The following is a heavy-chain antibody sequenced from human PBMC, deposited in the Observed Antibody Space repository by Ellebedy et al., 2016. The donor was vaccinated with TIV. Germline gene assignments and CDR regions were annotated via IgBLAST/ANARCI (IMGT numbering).Heavy chain of an antibody. V-gene: IGHV4-4*02. Sequence: SETLSLTXAVSGGSISSSNWWSWVRQPPGKGLEWIGYIYYSGSTNYNPSLKSRVTISVDTSKNQFSLKLSSVTAADTAVYYCARDYDSSGYYPWLDYGMDVWGQGTTVTVSS. CDR3: ARDYDSSGYYPWLDYGMDV. CDR2: IYYSGST. D-gene: IGHD3-22*01. J-gene: IGHJ6*02. CDR1: GGSISSSNW.